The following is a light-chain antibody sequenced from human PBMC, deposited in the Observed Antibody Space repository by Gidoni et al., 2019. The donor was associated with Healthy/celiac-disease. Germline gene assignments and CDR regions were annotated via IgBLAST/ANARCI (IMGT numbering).Light chain of an antibody. Sequence: QPVLTHSSSASASLGSSVKLTCTLRSGHSSYIIAWHQQQPGKAPRYLMKLEGLGSYNKGSGFPDRFSGSSSGADCDLTISNLQSEDEADYYCETWDSNSWVFGGGTKLTVL. J-gene: IGLJ3*02. V-gene: IGLV4-60*03. CDR2: LEGLGSY. CDR1: SGHSSYI. CDR3: ETWDSNSWV.